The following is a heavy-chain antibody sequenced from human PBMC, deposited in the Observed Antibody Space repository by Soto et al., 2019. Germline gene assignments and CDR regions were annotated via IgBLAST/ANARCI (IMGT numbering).Heavy chain of an antibody. CDR2: MNPNSGNT. J-gene: IGHJ6*02. Sequence: QVQLVQSGAEVKKPGASVKVSCKASGYTFTSYDINWVRQTTGQGLEWMGWMNPNSGNTGYSQKYQGRVTMTRNTSISTAYMDLSSLRSEDTAVYYCAREKTSYGMDVWGQGTTVTVSS. CDR3: AREKTSYGMDV. CDR1: GYTFTSYD. V-gene: IGHV1-8*01.